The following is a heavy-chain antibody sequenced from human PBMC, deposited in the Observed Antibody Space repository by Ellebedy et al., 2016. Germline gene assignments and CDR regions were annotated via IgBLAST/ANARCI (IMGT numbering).Heavy chain of an antibody. Sequence: ASVKVSCXASGYTFTSYDINWVRQATGQGLEWMGWMNPNSGNTGYAQKFQGRVTMTRNTSISTAYMELSSLRSEDTAVYYCARRDSIAVAGTTDYWGQGTLVTVSS. D-gene: IGHD6-19*01. J-gene: IGHJ4*02. CDR2: MNPNSGNT. CDR3: ARRDSIAVAGTTDY. CDR1: GYTFTSYD. V-gene: IGHV1-8*01.